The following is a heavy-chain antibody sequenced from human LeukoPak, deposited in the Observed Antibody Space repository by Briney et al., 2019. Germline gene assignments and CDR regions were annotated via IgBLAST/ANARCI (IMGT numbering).Heavy chain of an antibody. J-gene: IGHJ4*02. V-gene: IGHV3-30-3*01. Sequence: GGSLRLSCAASGFTFSSYAMQCVRRAPGKGREGVAVISYDGSNKYYADSVTGRFTISRDNSKHTLYLQMNSLRVEDTAVYYCALRASTHISGYWGQGTMVTVSS. D-gene: IGHD2-21*01. CDR3: ALRASTHISGY. CDR1: GFTFSSYA. CDR2: ISYDGSNK.